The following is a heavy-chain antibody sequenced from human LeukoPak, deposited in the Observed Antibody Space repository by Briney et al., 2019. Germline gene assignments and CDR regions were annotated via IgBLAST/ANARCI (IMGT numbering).Heavy chain of an antibody. CDR1: GYTFTSYD. CDR3: ARAAYSSSWSYYYYYIDV. V-gene: IGHV1-8*03. J-gene: IGHJ6*03. D-gene: IGHD6-13*01. CDR2: GNPNSGNT. Sequence: ASVKVSCKGSGYTFTSYDIHWVRQATGQGLEWMGWGNPNSGNTDYAQKFQGRVPITRNTSISTAYMELSSLRCEDTAVYYCARAAYSSSWSYYYYYIDVWGKGTTVTVSS.